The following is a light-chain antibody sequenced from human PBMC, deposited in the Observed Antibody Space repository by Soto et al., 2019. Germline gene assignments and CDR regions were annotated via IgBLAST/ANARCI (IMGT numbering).Light chain of an antibody. V-gene: IGKV1-27*01. CDR2: SAS. CDR1: QGINNY. CDR3: QRYSSVHRT. J-gene: IGKJ1*01. Sequence: DIQMTQSPSSLSASVGDRVTITCRASQGINNYLAWYQQKPGKVPKLLIYSASTLQSGVPSRFSASGYGTEFTLIISSLQPEDVAIYYCQRYSSVHRTFGQGTKVEIK.